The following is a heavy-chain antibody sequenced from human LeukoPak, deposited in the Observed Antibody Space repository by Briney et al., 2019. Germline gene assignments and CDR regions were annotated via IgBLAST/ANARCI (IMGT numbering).Heavy chain of an antibody. D-gene: IGHD4-23*01. CDR3: ASVDYGGNSGYGMDV. V-gene: IGHV1-46*01. CDR1: GYTFTSYY. Sequence: ASVKVSCKASGYTFTSYYMHWVRQAPGQGLEWMGIINPSGGSTSYAQKFQGRVTMTRDTSTSTVYMELSSLRSEDTAVYYCASVDYGGNSGYGMDVWGQGTTVTVSS. CDR2: INPSGGST. J-gene: IGHJ6*02.